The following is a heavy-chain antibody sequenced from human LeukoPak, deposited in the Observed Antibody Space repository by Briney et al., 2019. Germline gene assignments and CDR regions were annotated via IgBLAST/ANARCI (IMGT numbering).Heavy chain of an antibody. CDR2: IYYSGST. J-gene: IGHJ4*02. V-gene: IGHV4-39*01. D-gene: IGHD3-10*01. CDR1: GGSISSSSYY. Sequence: SETLSLTCTVSGGSISSSSYYWGWIRQPPGKGLEWTGSIYYSGSTYYNPSLKSRVTISVDTSKNQFSLKLSSVTAADTAVYYCARHGEGPYGSGSYQDYWGQGTLVTVSS. CDR3: ARHGEGPYGSGSYQDY.